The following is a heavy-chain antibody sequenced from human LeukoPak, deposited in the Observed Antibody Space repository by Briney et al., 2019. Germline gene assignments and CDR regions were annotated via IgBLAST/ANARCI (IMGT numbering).Heavy chain of an antibody. CDR3: ARRISDILTGYYFDY. CDR1: GYTFTGYY. D-gene: IGHD3-9*01. V-gene: IGHV1-2*02. CDR2: INPNSGGT. Sequence: ASVKVSCKASGYTFTGYYMHWVRQAPGQGLEWMGWINPNSGGTNYAQKFQGRVTMTRDMSISTAYMELSRLRSDDTAVYYCARRISDILTGYYFDYWGQGTLVTVSS. J-gene: IGHJ4*02.